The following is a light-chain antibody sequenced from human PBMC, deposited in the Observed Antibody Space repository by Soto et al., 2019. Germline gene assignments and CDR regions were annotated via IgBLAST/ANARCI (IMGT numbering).Light chain of an antibody. CDR1: QGISNY. CDR2: AAS. Sequence: DIKMTQSPSSLSASVGEGVTITCRASQGISNYLAWYQQKPGKVPKLLIYAASTFQSGVPSRFSGSGSGTDFTLTISSLEPEDVATYYCQKYNSAPPTFGHGTKLEIK. V-gene: IGKV1-27*01. CDR3: QKYNSAPPT. J-gene: IGKJ2*01.